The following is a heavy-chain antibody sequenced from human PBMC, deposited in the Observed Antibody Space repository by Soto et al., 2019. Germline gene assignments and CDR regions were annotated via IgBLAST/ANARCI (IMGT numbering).Heavy chain of an antibody. J-gene: IGHJ6*02. D-gene: IGHD3-10*01. Sequence: SETLSLTCAVYGGSFSDYYWNWIRQPPGKGLEWIGEINHSGSTNYNPSLKSRVTISVDTSKNQFSLKLSSVTAADTAVYYCARGRGRSFTHYYYGMDVWGQGTTVTVSS. V-gene: IGHV4-34*01. CDR3: ARGRGRSFTHYYYGMDV. CDR1: GGSFSDYY. CDR2: INHSGST.